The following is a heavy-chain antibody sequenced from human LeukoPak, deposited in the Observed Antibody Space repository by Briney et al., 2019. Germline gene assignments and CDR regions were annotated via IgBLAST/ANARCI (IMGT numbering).Heavy chain of an antibody. Sequence: GGSLRLSCAASGFTFSSYSMNWVRQAPGKGLEWVSYISSSSSTIYYADSVKGRFTISRDNAKNSLYLQMNSLRAEDTAVYYCARDTGGYYDYYYYGMDVWGQGTTVTVSS. CDR1: GFTFSSYS. J-gene: IGHJ6*02. D-gene: IGHD3-22*01. CDR2: ISSSSSTI. CDR3: ARDTGGYYDYYYYGMDV. V-gene: IGHV3-48*04.